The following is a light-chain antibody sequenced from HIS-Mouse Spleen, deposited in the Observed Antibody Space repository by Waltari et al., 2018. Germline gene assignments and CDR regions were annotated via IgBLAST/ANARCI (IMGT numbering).Light chain of an antibody. CDR1: SIDVGGYNY. CDR3: CSYAGSYTWV. Sequence: QSALTQPRSVSGSPGQSVTISCTGTSIDVGGYNYFSWYQQHPGKAPKPMIYDVSKRPSGVPDRFSGSKSGNTASLTISGLQAEDEADYYCCSYAGSYTWVFGGGTKLTVL. V-gene: IGLV2-11*01. CDR2: DVS. J-gene: IGLJ3*02.